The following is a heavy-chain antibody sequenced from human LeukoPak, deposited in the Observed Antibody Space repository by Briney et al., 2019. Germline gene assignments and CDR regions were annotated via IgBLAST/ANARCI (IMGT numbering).Heavy chain of an antibody. D-gene: IGHD2-2*01. Sequence: GGSLRLSCTASAFTFSSYAMNWVRQAPGKGLEWVSGISGSGGSTYYAGSVKGRFTISRDNSKNTLYLRMISLRAEDTAVYYCAKEGWFSSSTAFDIWGQGTMVTVSS. V-gene: IGHV3-23*01. CDR3: AKEGWFSSSTAFDI. J-gene: IGHJ3*02. CDR1: AFTFSSYA. CDR2: ISGSGGST.